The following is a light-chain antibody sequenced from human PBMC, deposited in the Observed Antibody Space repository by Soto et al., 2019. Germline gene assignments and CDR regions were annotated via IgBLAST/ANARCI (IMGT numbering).Light chain of an antibody. CDR2: GAS. Sequence: ETLLTQSPGSLSLSLGDRATLSCRASQTVSNSYLAWYQQKPGQAPRLLIYGASNRATGIPDRFSGSGSGTDFTLTISRLEPEDFAVYYCQQYGSSGTFGQGTKV. CDR1: QTVSNSY. CDR3: QQYGSSGT. V-gene: IGKV3-20*01. J-gene: IGKJ1*01.